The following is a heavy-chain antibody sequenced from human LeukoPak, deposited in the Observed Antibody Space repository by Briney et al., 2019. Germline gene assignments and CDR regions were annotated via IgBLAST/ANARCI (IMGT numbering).Heavy chain of an antibody. J-gene: IGHJ6*02. CDR1: GGSISRDY. V-gene: IGHV4-59*08. D-gene: IGHD1-1*01. CDR2: IYYSGST. CDR3: ARRNDPYGLDV. Sequence: SETLSLTCTVSGGSISRDYWSWIRQPPGKGLEWIGYIYYSGSTYYNPSLKSRVTISVDTPKNQFSLKLSSVTAADTAVYFCARRNDPYGLDVWGQGTTVTVSS.